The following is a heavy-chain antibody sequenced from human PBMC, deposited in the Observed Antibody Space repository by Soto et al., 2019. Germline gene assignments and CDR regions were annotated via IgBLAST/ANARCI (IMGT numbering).Heavy chain of an antibody. CDR3: AGARGYNYGFDY. J-gene: IGHJ4*02. Sequence: EVQLVESGGGLIQPGGALRLSCTPSGFTVRGNYVSWVRQASGKGLEWVSIAFSGGVTYYADSVKGRFTISKDISTNTLSLQMNSLRAEDTAVYFCAGARGYNYGFDYWGQGTLVTVSS. D-gene: IGHD5-18*01. V-gene: IGHV3-53*01. CDR1: GFTVRGNY. CDR2: AFSGGVT.